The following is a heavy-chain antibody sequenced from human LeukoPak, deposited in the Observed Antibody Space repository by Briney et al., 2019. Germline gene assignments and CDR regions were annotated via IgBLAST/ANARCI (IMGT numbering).Heavy chain of an antibody. CDR2: IYYSGST. V-gene: IGHV4-59*12. J-gene: IGHJ4*02. CDR1: GGSISSYY. Sequence: SETLSLTCSVSGGSISSYYWSWIRQPPGKGLEWIGYIYYSGSTNYNPSLKSRVPISVDTSKNQFSLKLSSVTAADTAVYYCATHGPGLVPFDYWGQGTLVTVSS. D-gene: IGHD6-6*01. CDR3: ATHGPGLVPFDY.